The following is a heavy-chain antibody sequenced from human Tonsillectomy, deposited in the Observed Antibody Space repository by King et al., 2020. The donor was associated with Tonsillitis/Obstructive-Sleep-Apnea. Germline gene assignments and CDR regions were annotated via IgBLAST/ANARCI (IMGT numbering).Heavy chain of an antibody. V-gene: IGHV3-48*03. D-gene: IGHD1-14*01. CDR3: ARDRTRGAFDI. J-gene: IGHJ3*02. CDR2: ISSGGSTK. Sequence: VQLVESGGGLVQPGGSLRLSFAASGFTFSSYEMNWVRQAPGKGLEWVSYISSGGSTKYYADSVKGRFTISRDNAKNSLYLQMNSLRAEDTAVYYCARDRTRGAFDIWGQGTRVTVSS. CDR1: GFTFSSYE.